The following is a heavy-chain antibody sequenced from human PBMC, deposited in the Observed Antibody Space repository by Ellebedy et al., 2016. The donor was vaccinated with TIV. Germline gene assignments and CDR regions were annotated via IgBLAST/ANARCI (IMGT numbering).Heavy chain of an antibody. V-gene: IGHV1-3*01. D-gene: IGHD6-19*01. J-gene: IGHJ4*02. CDR3: ARDRSSSWSSYFDS. CDR2: INPANGDT. Sequence: ASVKVSCKASGYTFATHALYWLRQAPGQRLEWMGWINPANGDTRYSQRFLGRVSITRDTSTSTVFMDLSGLQSEDTALYYCARDRSSSWSSYFDSWGQGTLVTVSS. CDR1: GYTFATHA.